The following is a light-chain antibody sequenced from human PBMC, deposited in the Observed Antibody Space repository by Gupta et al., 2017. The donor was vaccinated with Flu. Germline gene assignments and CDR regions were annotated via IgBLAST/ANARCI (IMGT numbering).Light chain of an antibody. J-gene: IGLJ1*01. V-gene: IGLV1-51*01. CDR2: DNN. Sequence: QSVLTQPPSVSAALGQKVTISCSGSSSNIGNNYVSCYQQLPGTAPKLLIYDNNKRHSGISARFSGSKSGTSATLDITGLQTGDEADYYCGTWDSSLSDFYVFGTGTKVTVL. CDR1: SSNIGNNY. CDR3: GTWDSSLSDFYV.